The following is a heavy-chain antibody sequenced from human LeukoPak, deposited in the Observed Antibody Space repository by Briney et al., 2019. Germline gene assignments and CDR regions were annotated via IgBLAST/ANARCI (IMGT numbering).Heavy chain of an antibody. CDR1: GYTFTGYY. Sequence: GASVKVSCKASGYTFTGYYMHWVRQAPGQGLEWMGWINPNSGGTNYAQKFQGRVTMTRDTSISTAYMELSRLRSDDTAVYYCARAEVLRFLEWLGPFDPWGQGTLVTVSS. V-gene: IGHV1-2*02. CDR2: INPNSGGT. CDR3: ARAEVLRFLEWLGPFDP. D-gene: IGHD3-3*01. J-gene: IGHJ5*02.